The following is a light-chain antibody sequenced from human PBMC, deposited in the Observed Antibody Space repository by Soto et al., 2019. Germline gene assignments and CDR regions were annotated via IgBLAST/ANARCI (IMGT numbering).Light chain of an antibody. V-gene: IGLV1-44*01. J-gene: IGLJ3*02. CDR1: SSNIGRNA. CDR2: NND. Sequence: QPVLTQPPSASGAPGQRVTISCSGSSSNIGRNAVNWYQQLPGTAPESLIYNNDQRPSGVPDRFSGSKSGTSASLAIRGLQSQDEADYYCAAWDDSLNGPVFGGGTKLTVL. CDR3: AAWDDSLNGPV.